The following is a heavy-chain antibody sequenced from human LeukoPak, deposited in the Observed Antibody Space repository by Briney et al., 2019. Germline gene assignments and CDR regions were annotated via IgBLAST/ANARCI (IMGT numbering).Heavy chain of an antibody. Sequence: GGSLRLSCAASGFTFGIYAMHWVRHAPGKGLEWVSGFSWNSGSKGYADSLKGRFTISRDNAKNTLYRQMNSLRAEDTAVYYCAKDILPPRIQRWPHYYDGMVGWVQGTTVSVSS. D-gene: IGHD5-18*01. CDR1: GFTFGIYA. V-gene: IGHV3-9*01. J-gene: IGHJ6*02. CDR3: AKDILPPRIQRWPHYYDGMVG. CDR2: FSWNSGSK.